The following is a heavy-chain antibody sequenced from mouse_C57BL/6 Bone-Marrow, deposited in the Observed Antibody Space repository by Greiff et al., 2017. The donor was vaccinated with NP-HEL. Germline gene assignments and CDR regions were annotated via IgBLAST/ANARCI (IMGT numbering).Heavy chain of an antibody. CDR3: ARVKGRGFAY. CDR1: GYTFTSYW. Sequence: VQLQQPGAELVKPGASVKLSCKASGYTFTSYWMHWVKQRPGQGLEWIGMIHPNSGSTNYNEKFKSKATLSVDKSSSTAYMQLSSLTSEDSAVYYCARVKGRGFAYWGQGTLVTVSA. J-gene: IGHJ3*01. CDR2: IHPNSGST. V-gene: IGHV1-64*01.